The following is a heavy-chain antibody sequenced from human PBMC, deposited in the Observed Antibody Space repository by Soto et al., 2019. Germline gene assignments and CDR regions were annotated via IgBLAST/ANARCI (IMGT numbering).Heavy chain of an antibody. D-gene: IGHD3-9*01. CDR3: AKYNGLRYFDWLLYYFDY. CDR1: GSTFSSYA. CDR2: ISGSGGST. Sequence: GGSLRLSCAASGSTFSSYAMSWVRQAPGKGLEWVSAISGSGGSTYYADSVKGRFTISRDNSKNTLYLQMNSLRAEDTAVYYCAKYNGLRYFDWLLYYFDYWGQGTLVTVSS. J-gene: IGHJ4*02. V-gene: IGHV3-23*01.